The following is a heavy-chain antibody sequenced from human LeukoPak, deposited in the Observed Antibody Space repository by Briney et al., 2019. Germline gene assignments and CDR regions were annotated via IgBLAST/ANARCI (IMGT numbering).Heavy chain of an antibody. CDR3: AREATLFYGMDV. J-gene: IGHJ6*02. CDR1: GFTFSSYR. Sequence: GGSLRLSCAASGFTFSSYRMNWVRQAPGKGLEWVSAISSSSYIYYADSVKGRFTISRDNAKNSLYLQMNSLRAEDTAVYYCAREATLFYGMDVWGQGTTVTVSS. V-gene: IGHV3-21*01. D-gene: IGHD3-9*01. CDR2: ISSSSYI.